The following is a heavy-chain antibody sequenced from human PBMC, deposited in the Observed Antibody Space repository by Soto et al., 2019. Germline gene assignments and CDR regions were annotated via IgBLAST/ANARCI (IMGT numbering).Heavy chain of an antibody. V-gene: IGHV3-49*03. CDR2: IRSKAYGGTT. CDR3: TRAGRIGYCSSTSCYAVSYYYMDV. Sequence: GGSLRLSCTASGFTFGDYAMSWFRQAPGKGLEWVGFIRSKAYGGTTEYAASVKGRFTISRDDSKSIAYLQMNSLKTEDTAVYYCTRAGRIGYCSSTSCYAVSYYYMDVWGKGTTVTVSS. D-gene: IGHD2-2*01. J-gene: IGHJ6*03. CDR1: GFTFGDYA.